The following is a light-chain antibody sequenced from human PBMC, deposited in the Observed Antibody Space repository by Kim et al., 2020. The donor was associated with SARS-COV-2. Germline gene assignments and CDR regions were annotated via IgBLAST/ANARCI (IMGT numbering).Light chain of an antibody. CDR1: QSVSTK. CDR3: QQYNNWPPWT. CDR2: GAS. Sequence: EIVMTQSPATLSVSPGERATLSCWASQSVSTKLAWYQQKPGQAPRLLIYGASTRATGIPARFSGSGSGTEFTLTISSLQSEDFAVYYCQQYNNWPPWTFGQGTKVDIK. V-gene: IGKV3-15*01. J-gene: IGKJ1*01.